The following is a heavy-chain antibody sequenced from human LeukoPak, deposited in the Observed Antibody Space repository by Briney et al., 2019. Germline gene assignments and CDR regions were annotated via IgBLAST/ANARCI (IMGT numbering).Heavy chain of an antibody. CDR1: GGPIGCGGYY. CDR3: ARTVVVTATIDY. V-gene: IGHV4-31*03. J-gene: IGHJ4*02. CDR2: IYYSRST. Sequence: SETLSLTCTISGGPIGCGGYYWSSIRQHPGKGLEWIGYIYYSRSTYFNPSLKSRVTISVDTSKNQFSLKLSSVTAADTAVYYCARTVVVTATIDYWGQGTLVTVSS. D-gene: IGHD2-21*02.